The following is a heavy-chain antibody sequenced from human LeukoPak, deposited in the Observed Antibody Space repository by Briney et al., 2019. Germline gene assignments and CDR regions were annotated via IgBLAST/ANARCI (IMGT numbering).Heavy chain of an antibody. CDR1: VFTFSSYF. D-gene: IGHD2-15*01. J-gene: IGHJ6*03. Sequence: VGSLRPSRTPSVFTFSSYFMAWIRQAPGKGLEWVSYISGSGTTIFYADSVQGRFTVSRDNAENSLYLQMNSLRADDTAVYYCASGIYCSGGSCYYYYYYMDVWGRGTTVTLYS. CDR2: ISGSGTTI. CDR3: ASGIYCSGGSCYYYYYYMDV. V-gene: IGHV3-11*04.